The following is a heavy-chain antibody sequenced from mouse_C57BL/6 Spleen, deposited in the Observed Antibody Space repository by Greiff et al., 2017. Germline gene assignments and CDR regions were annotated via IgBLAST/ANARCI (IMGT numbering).Heavy chain of an antibody. J-gene: IGHJ4*01. V-gene: IGHV1-80*01. D-gene: IGHD1-1*01. Sequence: QVQLKESGAELVKPGASVKISCKASGYAFSSYWMNWVKQRPGKGLEWIGQIYPGDGDTNYNGKFKGKATLTADKSSSTAYMQLSSLTSEDSAVYFCARDTNYYGSSPLYAMDYWGQGTSVTVSS. CDR2: IYPGDGDT. CDR3: ARDTNYYGSSPLYAMDY. CDR1: GYAFSSYW.